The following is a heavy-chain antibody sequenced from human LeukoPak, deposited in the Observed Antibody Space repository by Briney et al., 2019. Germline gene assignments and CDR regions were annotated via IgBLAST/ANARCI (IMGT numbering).Heavy chain of an antibody. D-gene: IGHD4-17*01. J-gene: IGHJ4*02. V-gene: IGHV4-30-2*01. CDR3: ARADYGYFDY. CDR2: IYHSGST. Sequence: SQTLSLTCAVSGGSISSGGYSWSWLRQPPGKGLEWIGYIYHSGSTYYNPSLKSRVTISVDRSKNQFSLKLSSVTAADTAVYYCARADYGYFDYWGQGTLVTVSS. CDR1: GGSISSGGYS.